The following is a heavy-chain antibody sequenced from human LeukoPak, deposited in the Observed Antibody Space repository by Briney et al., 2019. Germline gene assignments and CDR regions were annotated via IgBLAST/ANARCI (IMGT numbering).Heavy chain of an antibody. CDR1: GTTFDSHC. V-gene: IGHV3-7*01. CDR3: ASAAGWESAY. CDR2: INQDGSEK. J-gene: IGHJ4*02. D-gene: IGHD1-26*01. Sequence: GGSLRLSCAASGTTFDSHCMTWVRQTPEKGLEWVANINQDGSEKNYVDSVKGRFTISRDNAKKSLYLQMNSLRAEDTAVYYCASAAGWESAYWGQGTLVTVSS.